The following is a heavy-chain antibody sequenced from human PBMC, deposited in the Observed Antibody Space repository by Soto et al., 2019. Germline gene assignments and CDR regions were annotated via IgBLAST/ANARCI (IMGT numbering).Heavy chain of an antibody. CDR2: ISYDGSNK. CDR1: GFTFSSYA. CDR3: AGLKDLGYCRGGSCYWFDP. J-gene: IGHJ5*02. Sequence: GGSLRLSCAASGFTFSSYAMHWVRQAPGKGLEWVAVISYDGSNKYYADSVKGRFTISRDNSKNTLYLQMNSLRAEDTAVYYCAGLKDLGYCRGGSCYWFDPWGQGTLVTVSS. V-gene: IGHV3-30-3*01. D-gene: IGHD2-15*01.